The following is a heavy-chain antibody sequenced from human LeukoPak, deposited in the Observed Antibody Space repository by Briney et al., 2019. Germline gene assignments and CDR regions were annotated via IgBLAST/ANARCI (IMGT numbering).Heavy chain of an antibody. CDR3: VKELKQWLGAIDY. CDR1: GFTFDDYA. V-gene: IGHV3-9*03. CDR2: IYWNSGTI. J-gene: IGHJ4*02. D-gene: IGHD6-19*01. Sequence: SLRLSCVASGFTFDDYALHWARQAPGKGLEWVSGIYWNSGTIAYADSVKGRFTISRDNAKNSLYLQMNSLRAEDMALYYCVKELKQWLGAIDYWGQGTRVTVSS.